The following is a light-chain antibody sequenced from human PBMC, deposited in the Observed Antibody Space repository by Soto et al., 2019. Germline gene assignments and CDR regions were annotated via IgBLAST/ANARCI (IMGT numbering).Light chain of an antibody. CDR1: QGINNY. J-gene: IGKJ1*01. Sequence: DIQLTQSPSFLSASVGDRVTITCRASQGINNYLAWYRQKAGKAPKLLIYAASTLQSGVPSRFSGSGSGTEFTLTIDSLQPEDFATYYCLQLYTYPRTFGQGTKVDIK. CDR3: LQLYTYPRT. CDR2: AAS. V-gene: IGKV1-9*01.